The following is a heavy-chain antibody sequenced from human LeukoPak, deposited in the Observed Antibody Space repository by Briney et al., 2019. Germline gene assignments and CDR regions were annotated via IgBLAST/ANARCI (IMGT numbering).Heavy chain of an antibody. CDR1: GASISSYY. J-gene: IGHJ5*02. V-gene: IGHV4-4*07. CDR3: ARDSGTTGEVKFDP. D-gene: IGHD1-7*01. Sequence: PSETLSLTCTVSGASISSYYWSWIRQPAGKALEWIGRIYVTGSTTYNPSLESRVTMSLDTSKYHFSLKLRSVTAADTAVYYCARDSGTTGEVKFDPWGQGTLVTVSS. CDR2: IYVTGST.